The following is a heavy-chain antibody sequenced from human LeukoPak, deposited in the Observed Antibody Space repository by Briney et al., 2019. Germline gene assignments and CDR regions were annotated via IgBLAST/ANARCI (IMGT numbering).Heavy chain of an antibody. D-gene: IGHD3-10*01. V-gene: IGHV3-30*18. CDR1: GFTFSSYG. CDR2: ISYDGSNK. CDR3: AKDLKVRGAQYYYYYYGMDV. J-gene: IGHJ6*02. Sequence: GGSLRLSCAASGFTFSSYGMHWVRQAPGKGLEWVAVISYDGSNKYYADSVKGRFTISRDNSTNTLYLQMNSLRAEDTAVYYCAKDLKVRGAQYYYYYYGMDVWGQGTTVTVSS.